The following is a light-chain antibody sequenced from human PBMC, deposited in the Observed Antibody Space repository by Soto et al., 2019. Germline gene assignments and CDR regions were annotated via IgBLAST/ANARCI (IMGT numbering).Light chain of an antibody. J-gene: IGLJ2*01. CDR2: RNN. CDR3: AAWDDSLSGVV. V-gene: IGLV1-47*01. Sequence: QSVLTQPPSASGTPGLRVTISCSGSSSNIGGNFVFWYQQLPGTAPKLLIYRNNQRPSGVPDRFSGSKSGTSASLANSGLRSEDEADYYCAAWDDSLSGVVFGGGTKLTVL. CDR1: SSNIGGNF.